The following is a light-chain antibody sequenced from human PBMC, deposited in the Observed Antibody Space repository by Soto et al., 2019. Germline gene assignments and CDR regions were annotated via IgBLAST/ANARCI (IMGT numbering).Light chain of an antibody. Sequence: DIQMTQSPSSLSASVGDRVTITCRASQSISSYLNWDQQKPGKDPKLLIYAASSLQSCVPSRFIVSSSRTDFTLTISSLQPEDFATYYFQQSYSTLWTFGQGTNVYIK. J-gene: IGKJ1*01. CDR2: AAS. CDR1: QSISSY. CDR3: QQSYSTLWT. V-gene: IGKV1-39*01.